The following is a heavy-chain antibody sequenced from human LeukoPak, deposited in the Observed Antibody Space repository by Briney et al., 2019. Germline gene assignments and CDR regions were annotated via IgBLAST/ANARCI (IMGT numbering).Heavy chain of an antibody. J-gene: IGHJ4*02. CDR3: AREPRPRGGWFVSD. Sequence: ASVKVSCKASGYRFTDYYMHWVRQAPGQGLDWMGWINPNSGGANYAQNFQGRVTMSRDTSITTVYMELTRLISDDTAVYYCAREPRPRGGWFVSDWGQGTLVTVSS. D-gene: IGHD6-19*01. V-gene: IGHV1-2*02. CDR2: INPNSGGA. CDR1: GYRFTDYY.